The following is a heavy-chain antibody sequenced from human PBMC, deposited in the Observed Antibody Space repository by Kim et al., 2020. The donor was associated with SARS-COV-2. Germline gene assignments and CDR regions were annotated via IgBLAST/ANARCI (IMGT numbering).Heavy chain of an antibody. D-gene: IGHD5-12*01. CDR1: GFTFSSYG. CDR2: ISYDGSNK. CDR3: AKRDFGGHEGGFYYYYGMDV. V-gene: IGHV3-30*18. J-gene: IGHJ6*02. Sequence: GGSLRRSCAASGFTFSSYGMHWVRQAPGKGLEWVAVISYDGSNKYYADSVKGRFTISRDNSKNTLYLQMNSLRAEDTAVYYCAKRDFGGHEGGFYYYYGMDVWGQGTTVTVSS.